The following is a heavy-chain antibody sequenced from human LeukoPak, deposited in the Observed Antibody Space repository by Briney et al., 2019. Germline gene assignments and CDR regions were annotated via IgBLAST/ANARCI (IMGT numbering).Heavy chain of an antibody. CDR3: ARDRGYYGSGRANAFDI. CDR1: GGSISSYY. D-gene: IGHD3-10*01. V-gene: IGHV4-4*07. J-gene: IGHJ3*02. CDR2: IYTSGST. Sequence: PSETLSLTCTVSGGSISSYYWSWIRQPAGKGLEWIGRIYTSGSTNYNPSLKSRVTMSVDTSKSQFSLKLSSVTAADTAVYYCARDRGYYGSGRANAFDIWGQGTMVTVSS.